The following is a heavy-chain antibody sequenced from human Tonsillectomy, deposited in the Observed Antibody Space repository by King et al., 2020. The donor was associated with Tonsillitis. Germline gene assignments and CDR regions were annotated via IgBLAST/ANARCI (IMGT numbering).Heavy chain of an antibody. D-gene: IGHD4-17*01. CDR1: GYTFTDYF. J-gene: IGHJ4*02. CDR3: ARDAADYGDYVDY. CDR2: INPSSGGT. V-gene: IGHV1-2*02. Sequence: QLVQSGAEVKKPGASVKVSCKASGYTFTDYFMHWVRQAPGQGLEWMGWINPSSGGTNYAQKFQGRVTMTRDTSISTAYMELNRLRSDDTAVYYCARDAADYGDYVDYWGQGTLVTVSS.